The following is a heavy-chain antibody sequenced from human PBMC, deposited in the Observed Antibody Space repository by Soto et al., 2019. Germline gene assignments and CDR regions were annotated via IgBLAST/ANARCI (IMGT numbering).Heavy chain of an antibody. V-gene: IGHV1-69*06. CDR1: GGTFSSYA. CDR3: AREDCSSTSCYNWYFDL. J-gene: IGHJ2*01. D-gene: IGHD2-2*02. CDR2: IIPIFGTA. Sequence: SVKVSCKASGGTFSSYAISWVRQAPGQGLEWMGGIIPIFGTANYAQKFQGRVTITADKSTSTAYMELSSLRSEDTAVYYCAREDCSSTSCYNWYFDLWGRGTLVTVSS.